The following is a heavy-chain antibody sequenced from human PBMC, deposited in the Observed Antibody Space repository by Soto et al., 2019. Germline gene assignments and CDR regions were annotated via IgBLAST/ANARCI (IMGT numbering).Heavy chain of an antibody. J-gene: IGHJ5*02. CDR3: TKGDSSGYFDPSSGYSTPDH. Sequence: EVQLFESGGGLVEPGESLRLSCAPSGFIFKDFAISWVRQAPGKGLEWVSTITTSDDITYSADSVRGRFTISRDNSANTLFLQMSSLRGDDTATYYCTKGDSSGYFDPSSGYSTPDHWGQGTLVTVSS. CDR1: GFIFKDFA. D-gene: IGHD3-3*01. CDR2: ITTSDDIT. V-gene: IGHV3-23*01.